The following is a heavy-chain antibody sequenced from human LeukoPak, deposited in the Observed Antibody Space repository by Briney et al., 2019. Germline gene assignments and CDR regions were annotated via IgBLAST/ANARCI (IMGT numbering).Heavy chain of an antibody. Sequence: ALVKVSCKASGGTFSSYAISWVRQAPGQGLEWMGWINTNTGNPTYAQGFTGRFVFSLDTSVSTAYLQISSLKAEDTAVYYCVLGSGSPDAFDIWGQGTMVTVSS. D-gene: IGHD3-22*01. CDR3: VLGSGSPDAFDI. CDR2: INTNTGNP. V-gene: IGHV7-4-1*02. J-gene: IGHJ3*02. CDR1: GGTFSSYA.